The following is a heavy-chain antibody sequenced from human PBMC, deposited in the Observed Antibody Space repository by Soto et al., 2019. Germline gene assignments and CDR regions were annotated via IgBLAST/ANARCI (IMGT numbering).Heavy chain of an antibody. CDR2: IKHDGSEK. J-gene: IGHJ4*02. Sequence: EVQLVESGGGLVQPGGSLRLSCATSGFTFRSFWMSWVRQAPGKGLEWVANIKHDGSEKLYMDSVKGRFTISRDNAENSLSLQMNSLRVEDTAVYYCARGRGYYWGQGTLVTVSS. CDR3: ARGRGYY. CDR1: GFTFRSFW. V-gene: IGHV3-7*01.